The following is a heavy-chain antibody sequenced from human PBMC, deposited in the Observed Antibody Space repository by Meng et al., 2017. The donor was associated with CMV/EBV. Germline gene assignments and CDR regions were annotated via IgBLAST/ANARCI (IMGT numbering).Heavy chain of an antibody. Sequence: QGQRQDWGEGLSKPSETLSLPGSVYGGSFSGYYWSWIRQTPGKGLEWIEEINHRGSTNYNPSLKSRVTISVDTSKNQFSLKLSSVTAADTAVYYCARPKGGSLLRAPFDYWGQGTLVTVSS. V-gene: IGHV4-34*01. CDR1: GGSFSGYY. D-gene: IGHD2-15*01. CDR2: INHRGST. CDR3: ARPKGGSLLRAPFDY. J-gene: IGHJ4*02.